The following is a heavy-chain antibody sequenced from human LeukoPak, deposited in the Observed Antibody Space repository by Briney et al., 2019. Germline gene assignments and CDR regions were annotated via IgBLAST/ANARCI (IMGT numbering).Heavy chain of an antibody. CDR3: ARERSPEGAAAIDY. CDR2: IFHSGST. Sequence: SETLSLTCNVSGGSINSGGSYWSWIRQPPGKGLEWIGYIFHSGSTFYNPSLKSRVAISIDRSKNQFSLKLSAVTAADTAMYYYARERSPEGAAAIDYWGQGTLVTVSS. D-gene: IGHD6-13*01. J-gene: IGHJ4*02. V-gene: IGHV4-30-2*01. CDR1: GGSINSGGSY.